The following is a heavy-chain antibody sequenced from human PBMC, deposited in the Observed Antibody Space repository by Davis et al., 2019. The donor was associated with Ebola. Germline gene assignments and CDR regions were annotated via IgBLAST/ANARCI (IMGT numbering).Heavy chain of an antibody. CDR2: ISGDGGST. Sequence: PGGSLRLSCAASGFTFDDYAMHWVRQAPGKGLEWVSLISGDGGSTYYADSVKGRFTISRDNSKNSLYLQMNSLRTEDTALYYCAKDIILGAGTNAYNWFDPWGQGTLVTVSS. CDR3: AKDIILGAGTNAYNWFDP. J-gene: IGHJ5*02. CDR1: GFTFDDYA. D-gene: IGHD3-16*01. V-gene: IGHV3-43*02.